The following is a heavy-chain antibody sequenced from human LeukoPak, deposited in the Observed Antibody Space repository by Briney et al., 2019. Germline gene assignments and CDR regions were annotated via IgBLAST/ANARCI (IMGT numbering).Heavy chain of an antibody. CDR1: GFTFSSYN. V-gene: IGHV3-21*01. Sequence: PGGSLRLSCAASGFTFSSYNMNWVRQAPGKGLEWVSSISTGSTYIYYADSVKGRFTISRDNANNSLYLQMNSLGAEDTAVYYCARDSGGFDPWGQGTLVTVSS. CDR3: ARDSGGFDP. D-gene: IGHD3-10*01. CDR2: ISTGSTYI. J-gene: IGHJ5*02.